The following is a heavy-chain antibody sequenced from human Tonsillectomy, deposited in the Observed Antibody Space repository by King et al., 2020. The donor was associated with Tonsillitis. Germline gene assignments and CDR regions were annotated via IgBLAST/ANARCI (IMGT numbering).Heavy chain of an antibody. Sequence: VQLVESGGGVVQPGGSLRLSCAAAGFIFSDYSMHCVRQAPDKGLEWVAFIRFDGSKQMYADSVKGRFTISRDNSKNTLYVQMSSLSADDTAIYYCAKALRDYHDSSGYYYAFDIWGQGTAVTVSS. J-gene: IGHJ3*02. V-gene: IGHV3-30*02. CDR3: AKALRDYHDSSGYYYAFDI. D-gene: IGHD3-22*01. CDR1: GFIFSDYS. CDR2: IRFDGSKQ.